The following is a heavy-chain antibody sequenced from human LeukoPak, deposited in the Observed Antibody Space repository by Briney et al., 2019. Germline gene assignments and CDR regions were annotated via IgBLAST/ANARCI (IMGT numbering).Heavy chain of an antibody. CDR1: GDSITSGSYD. Sequence: PSETLSLTSTVSGDSITSGSYDWSWTRQPAGKGLEWNRRIDTRESCNYNPSLKSGVTIAADTSKNQFTLKLTPLAATDPAANDCARASYSYDTSGWVPVDYWGQGTLVSVSS. D-gene: IGHD3-22*01. J-gene: IGHJ4*02. CDR3: ARASYSYDTSGWVPVDY. V-gene: IGHV4-61*02. CDR2: IDTRESC.